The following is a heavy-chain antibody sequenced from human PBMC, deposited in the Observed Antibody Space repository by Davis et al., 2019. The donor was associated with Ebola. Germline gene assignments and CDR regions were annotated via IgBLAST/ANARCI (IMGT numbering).Heavy chain of an antibody. CDR2: FGTGGDT. D-gene: IGHD2/OR15-2a*01. CDR1: GFTFRLSV. CDR3: VKDSSNIWFDI. Sequence: GESLKISCAASGFTFRLSVMSWVRQAPGKGLEWVSTFGTGGDTYYADSVKGRFAISRDNSRGTLYLQMNSLRVEDSAIYYCVKDSSNIWFDIWGQGTLVTVSS. V-gene: IGHV3-23*01. J-gene: IGHJ3*02.